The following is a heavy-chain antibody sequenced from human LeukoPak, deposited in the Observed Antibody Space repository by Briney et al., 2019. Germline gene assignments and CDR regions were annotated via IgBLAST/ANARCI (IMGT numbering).Heavy chain of an antibody. Sequence: PSETLSLTCTVSGGSISSYYWSWLRQPPGKGLEWIGYIYYSGSTNYNPSLKSRVTISVDTSKNQFSLKLSSVTAADTAVYYCARGLYGDYYYYYYMDVWGKGTTVTISS. CDR2: IYYSGST. CDR3: ARGLYGDYYYYYYMDV. V-gene: IGHV4-59*01. CDR1: GGSISSYY. J-gene: IGHJ6*03. D-gene: IGHD4-17*01.